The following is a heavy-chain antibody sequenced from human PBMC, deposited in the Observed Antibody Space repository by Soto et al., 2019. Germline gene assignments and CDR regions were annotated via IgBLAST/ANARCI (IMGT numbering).Heavy chain of an antibody. V-gene: IGHV3-23*01. CDR2: ISGSGGST. CDR1: GFTFSSHA. Sequence: EVQVLESGGGLVQPGGSLRLSCTASGFTFSSHAMSWVRQAPGKGLEWVSAISGSGGSTYYADSVKGRFTISRENSKKTLYLQMNSLRAEDTAVYYCARRVVAAPFDYWGQGTLVTVSS. D-gene: IGHD2-15*01. J-gene: IGHJ4*02. CDR3: ARRVVAAPFDY.